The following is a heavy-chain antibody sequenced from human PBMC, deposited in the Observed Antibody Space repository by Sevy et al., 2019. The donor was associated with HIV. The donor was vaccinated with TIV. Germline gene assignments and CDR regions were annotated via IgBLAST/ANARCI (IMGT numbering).Heavy chain of an antibody. Sequence: SETLSLTCTVSGGSISSSSYYWGWIRQPPGKGLEWIGSIYYSGSTNYNPSLKSRVTISVDTSKNQFSLKLSSVTAADTAVYYCARLSRGWFRESYVDYWGQGTLVTVSS. CDR2: IYYSGST. D-gene: IGHD3-10*01. J-gene: IGHJ4*02. V-gene: IGHV4-39*01. CDR3: ARLSRGWFRESYVDY. CDR1: GGSISSSSYY.